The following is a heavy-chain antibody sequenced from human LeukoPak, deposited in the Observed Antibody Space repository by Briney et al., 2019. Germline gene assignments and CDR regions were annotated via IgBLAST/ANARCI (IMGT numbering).Heavy chain of an antibody. CDR2: TSSSSSYI. J-gene: IGHJ4*02. CDR3: ARSWYYYDSSGYYRGD. V-gene: IGHV3-21*01. D-gene: IGHD3-22*01. CDR1: GFTFSSYS. Sequence: GGSLRLSCAASGFTFSSYSMNWVRQAPGKGLEWVSSTSSSSSYIYYADSVKGRFTISRDNAKNSLYLQMNSLRAEDTAVYYCARSWYYYDSSGYYRGDWGQGTLVTVSS.